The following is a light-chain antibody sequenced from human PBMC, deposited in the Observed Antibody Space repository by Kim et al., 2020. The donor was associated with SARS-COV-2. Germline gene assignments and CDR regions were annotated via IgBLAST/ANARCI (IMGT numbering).Light chain of an antibody. CDR3: QSYDSSNPVV. Sequence: KTVTISCTRSSGSIASNYVQWYQQRPGSAPTTVIYEDNQRPSGVPDRFSGSIDSSFNSASLTISGLKTEDEADYYCQSYDSSNPVVFGGGTQLTVL. V-gene: IGLV6-57*03. CDR2: EDN. J-gene: IGLJ2*01. CDR1: SGSIASNY.